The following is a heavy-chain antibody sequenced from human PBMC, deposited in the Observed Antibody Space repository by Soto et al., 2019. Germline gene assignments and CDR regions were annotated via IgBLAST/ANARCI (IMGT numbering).Heavy chain of an antibody. D-gene: IGHD3-10*01. Sequence: PSETLSLTCTVSGGSISSYYWSWIRQPPGKGLEWIGYIYYSGSTYYNPSLKSRVTISVDRSKNQFSLKLSSVTAADTAVYYCARAIGWFGELLGGYYFDYWGQGTLVTVSS. CDR3: ARAIGWFGELLGGYYFDY. J-gene: IGHJ4*02. CDR2: IYYSGST. CDR1: GGSISSYY. V-gene: IGHV4-59*12.